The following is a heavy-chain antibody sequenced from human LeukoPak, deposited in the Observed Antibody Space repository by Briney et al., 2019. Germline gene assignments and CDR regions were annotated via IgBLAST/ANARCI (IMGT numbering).Heavy chain of an antibody. Sequence: GASVKVSCEASGYTFTSYDINWVRQATGQGLEWMGWMNPNSGNTGYAQKFQGRVTITRNTSISTAYMELSSLRSEDTAVYYCARGPYRRITIFGVVPKNWFDPWGQGTLVTVSS. V-gene: IGHV1-8*03. CDR3: ARGPYRRITIFGVVPKNWFDP. D-gene: IGHD3-3*01. J-gene: IGHJ5*02. CDR2: MNPNSGNT. CDR1: GYTFTSYD.